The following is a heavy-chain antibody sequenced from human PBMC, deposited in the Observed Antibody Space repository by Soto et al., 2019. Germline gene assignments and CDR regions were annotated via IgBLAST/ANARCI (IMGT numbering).Heavy chain of an antibody. V-gene: IGHV3-30*09. Sequence: PGGSLRLSCAASGFTFSSYAMHWVRQAPGKGLEWVAVISYDGSNKYYADSVKGRFAISRDNSKNTLYLQMNSLRAEDTAVYYCARDRCGKRWRWDFYFDYWGQGTLVTVSS. J-gene: IGHJ4*02. CDR3: ARDRCGKRWRWDFYFDY. D-gene: IGHD2-15*01. CDR1: GFTFSSYA. CDR2: ISYDGSNK.